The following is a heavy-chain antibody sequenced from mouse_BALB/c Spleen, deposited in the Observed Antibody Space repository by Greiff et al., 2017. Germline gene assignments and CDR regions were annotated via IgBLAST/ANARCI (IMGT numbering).Heavy chain of an antibody. J-gene: IGHJ4*01. CDR2: ISSGGSYT. Sequence: EVKLVESGGDLVKPGGSLKLSCAASGFTFSSYGMSWVRQTPDKRLEWVATISSGGSYTYYPDSVKGRFTISKDNAKNTLYLQMSSLKSEDTAMYYCARRSHSYYAMDYWGQGTSVTVSS. CDR3: ARRSHSYYAMDY. CDR1: GFTFSSYG. V-gene: IGHV5-6*02.